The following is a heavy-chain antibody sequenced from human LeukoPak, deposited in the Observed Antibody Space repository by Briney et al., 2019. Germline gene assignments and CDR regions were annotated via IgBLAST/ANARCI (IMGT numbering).Heavy chain of an antibody. CDR2: IKQDGSEK. Sequence: PGGSLRLSCAASGFTFSSYWMSWVRQAPGKGLEWVANIKQDGSEKYYVDSVKGRFTISRDNAKNSLYLQMNSLRAEDTAVYYCARVQGADIVVVPDEFDYWGQGTLVTVSS. D-gene: IGHD2-2*01. CDR1: GFTFSSYW. J-gene: IGHJ4*02. CDR3: ARVQGADIVVVPDEFDY. V-gene: IGHV3-7*01.